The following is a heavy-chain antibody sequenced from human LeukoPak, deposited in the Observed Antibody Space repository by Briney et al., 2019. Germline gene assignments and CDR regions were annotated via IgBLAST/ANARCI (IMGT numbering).Heavy chain of an antibody. V-gene: IGHV3-66*01. D-gene: IGHD3-22*01. J-gene: IGHJ6*02. CDR2: IYSGGST. Sequence: PGGSLRLSCAASGFTVSSNHMSWVRQAPGKGPEWVSVIYSGGSTYYADSVKGRFTISRDNSKNTLYLQMNSLRAEDTAVYYCASLNDSSGYYYYYYYGMDVWGQGTTVTVSS. CDR3: ASLNDSSGYYYYYYYGMDV. CDR1: GFTVSSNH.